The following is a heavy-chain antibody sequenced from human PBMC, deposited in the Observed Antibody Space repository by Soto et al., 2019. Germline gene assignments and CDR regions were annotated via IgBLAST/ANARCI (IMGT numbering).Heavy chain of an antibody. CDR1: GGTFSSYA. V-gene: IGHV1-69*13. CDR2: IIPIFGTA. J-gene: IGHJ6*04. D-gene: IGHD6-19*01. Sequence: EASVKVSCKASGGTFSSYAISWVRQAPGQGLEWMGGIIPIFGTANYAQKFQGRVTITADESTSTAYMELSSLRSEDTAVYYCARDDPVKRTFGWLVRDYYYYGMDVWGKGTTVTVSS. CDR3: ARDDPVKRTFGWLVRDYYYYGMDV.